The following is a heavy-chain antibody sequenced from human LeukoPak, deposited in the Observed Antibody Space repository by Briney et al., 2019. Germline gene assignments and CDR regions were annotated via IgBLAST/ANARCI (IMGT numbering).Heavy chain of an antibody. CDR1: GGSISSGSYY. CDR2: IYTSGST. V-gene: IGHV4-61*02. D-gene: IGHD1-14*01. CDR3: ARDPPLGWFDP. J-gene: IGHJ5*02. Sequence: SETLSLTCTVSGGSISSGSYYWSWLRQPAGKGLEWIGRIYTSGSTNYNPSLKSRVTISVDTSKNQFSLKLSSVTAADTAVYYCARDPPLGWFDPWGQGTLVTVSS.